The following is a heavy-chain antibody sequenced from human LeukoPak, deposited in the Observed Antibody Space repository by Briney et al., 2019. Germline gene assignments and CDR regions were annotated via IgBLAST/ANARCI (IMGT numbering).Heavy chain of an antibody. Sequence: ASVKVSCKASGYTFTNHGITWVRQAPGQGLEWMGWISAYNGHTNYAQKLQGRVTMTTDTSTSTAYMELRSLRSDDSAVYYCAKVAQHRYYYDSGAFRYYFDYWGQGTLVTVSS. CDR3: AKVAQHRYYYDSGAFRYYFDY. D-gene: IGHD3-22*01. J-gene: IGHJ4*02. V-gene: IGHV1-18*01. CDR1: GYTFTNHG. CDR2: ISAYNGHT.